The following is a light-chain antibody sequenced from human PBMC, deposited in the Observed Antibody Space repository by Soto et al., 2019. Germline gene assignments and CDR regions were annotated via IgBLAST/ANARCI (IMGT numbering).Light chain of an antibody. CDR3: QQYDQWWT. CDR2: GAS. V-gene: IGKV3-15*01. Sequence: EVVLTPSPATLSVSPGERATLSCRASQSVSSNLAWYQQKPGQAPRLLIYGASTRATGIPARFSGSGSGTEYSLTISSLQSEDFGVYFCQQYDQWWTFGQGTKVDIK. CDR1: QSVSSN. J-gene: IGKJ1*01.